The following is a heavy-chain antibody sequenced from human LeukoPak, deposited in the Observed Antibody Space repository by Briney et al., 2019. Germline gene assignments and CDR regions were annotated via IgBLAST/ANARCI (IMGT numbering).Heavy chain of an antibody. J-gene: IGHJ4*02. CDR2: IFVSGSS. V-gene: IGHV4-59*01. Sequence: SETLSLTCTVSGGSISNYYWSWIRQSPGKGLEWIGYIFVSGSSNYNPSLKSRVTISVDTSKNQFSLKLSSVPAADTAVYSCARGSMIRGRFDYWGQGTLVTVSS. CDR3: ARGSMIRGRFDY. CDR1: GGSISNYY. D-gene: IGHD3-10*01.